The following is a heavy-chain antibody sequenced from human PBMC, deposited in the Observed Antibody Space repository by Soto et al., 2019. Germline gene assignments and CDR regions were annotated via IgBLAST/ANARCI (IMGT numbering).Heavy chain of an antibody. CDR3: ARRGYSYGAHVDD. Sequence: SETLSLTCTVSGGSISSSSYYWGWIRRARGNGMEGIWSIYYSGNSYYGPARKSGVTVSEDTSKKQCSLKMSSVAAADTAVYYCARRGYSYGAHVDDWGQGTLVTVAS. J-gene: IGHJ4*02. CDR1: GGSISSSSYY. CDR2: IYYSGNS. V-gene: IGHV4-39*01. D-gene: IGHD5-18*01.